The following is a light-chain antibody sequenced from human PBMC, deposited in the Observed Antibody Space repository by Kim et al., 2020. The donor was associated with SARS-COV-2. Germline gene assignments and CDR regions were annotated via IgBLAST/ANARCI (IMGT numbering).Light chain of an antibody. V-gene: IGLV2-23*01. Sequence: QSASVSGSPGQSITISCTGSSIGGYNRVSWYQQHPGKVPKLIIYEGNKGPSGVSNRFSGSNSGNTASLTISGLQAEDEADYYCCSYAGSPYVFGTGTKVTVL. J-gene: IGLJ1*01. CDR3: CSYAGSPYV. CDR2: EGN. CDR1: SIGGYNR.